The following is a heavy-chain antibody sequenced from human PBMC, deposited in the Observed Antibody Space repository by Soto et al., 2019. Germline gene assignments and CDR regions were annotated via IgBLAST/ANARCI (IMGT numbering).Heavy chain of an antibody. J-gene: IGHJ4*02. Sequence: ASVKVSCKASGYTLTGYYMHWVRQAPGQGLEWMGWINPNSGGTNYAQKFQGRVTMTRHTSISTAYMELSRLRSDDTAVYYCARAKGGFGETSDYWGQGTLVTVSS. CDR2: INPNSGGT. CDR1: GYTLTGYY. V-gene: IGHV1-2*02. CDR3: ARAKGGFGETSDY. D-gene: IGHD3-10*01.